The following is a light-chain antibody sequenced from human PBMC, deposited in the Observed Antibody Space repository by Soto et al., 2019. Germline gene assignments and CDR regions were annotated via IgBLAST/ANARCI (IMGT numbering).Light chain of an antibody. J-gene: IGKJ1*01. Sequence: EIVLTQSPGTLSLSPGERATLSCRASQSVSSSYLAWYQQKPGQAPRLLIYGASSRATGIPDRFSGSGSGTDFTLTFSRLEPEEFAVDYCQHYGSSPWTFGKGTKVEIK. CDR3: QHYGSSPWT. CDR1: QSVSSSY. V-gene: IGKV3-20*01. CDR2: GAS.